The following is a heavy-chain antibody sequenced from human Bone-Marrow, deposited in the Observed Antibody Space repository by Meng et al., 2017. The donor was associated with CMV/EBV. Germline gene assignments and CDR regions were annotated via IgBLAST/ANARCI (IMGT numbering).Heavy chain of an antibody. CDR1: GGSINSGSFY. J-gene: IGHJ4*02. CDR3: ARYDFWTSPEGGYFDS. Sequence: GSLRLSCTVSGGSINSGSFYWGWIRQPPGKGLEWIGNIYYSGITYYNPSLKSRVSMSVDTSKNQLSLILEAVTAADTAVYYCARYDFWTSPEGGYFDSWGQGTLATVSS. D-gene: IGHD3-3*01. V-gene: IGHV4-39*07. CDR2: IYYSGIT.